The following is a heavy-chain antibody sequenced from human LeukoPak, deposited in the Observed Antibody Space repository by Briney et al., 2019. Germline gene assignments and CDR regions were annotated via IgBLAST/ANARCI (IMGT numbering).Heavy chain of an antibody. Sequence: QAGRSLRLSCAASGFTFSSYAMHWVRQAPGKGLEWVAVISYDGSNKYYADSVKGRFTISRDNSKNTLYLQMNSLRAEDTAVYYCAKEVWELRYFDYWGQGTLVTVSS. CDR2: ISYDGSNK. J-gene: IGHJ4*02. V-gene: IGHV3-30*04. CDR1: GFTFSSYA. CDR3: AKEVWELRYFDY. D-gene: IGHD1-26*01.